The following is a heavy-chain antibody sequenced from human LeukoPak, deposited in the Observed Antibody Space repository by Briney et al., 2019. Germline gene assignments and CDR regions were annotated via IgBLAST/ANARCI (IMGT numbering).Heavy chain of an antibody. Sequence: SQTLSLTCTVSLGSFMSGHYYWTWIRQPAGKGLEWIGRIFNSGSTNYNPSLKSRVTMSIDTSRNQFFLNLSSVTAADTAVYYCARWSSWGYDFPPPDAFDIWGQGTMVTVSS. J-gene: IGHJ3*02. CDR2: IFNSGST. D-gene: IGHD3-3*01. V-gene: IGHV4-61*02. CDR1: LGSFMSGHYY. CDR3: ARWSSWGYDFPPPDAFDI.